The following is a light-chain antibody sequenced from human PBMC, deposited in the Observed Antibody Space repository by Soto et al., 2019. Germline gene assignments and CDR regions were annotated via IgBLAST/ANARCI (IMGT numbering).Light chain of an antibody. V-gene: IGKV3-20*01. CDR2: GAS. Sequence: EIVLTQSPGTLSLSPGDRATLSCRASQSVNSNYLAWYQQKPGQAPRLLIYGASIRATGIPDRFSGSGSGTDVTLTIRRLEPEDFAMYFCHQYGSSPLTFGQGTKVEIK. J-gene: IGKJ1*01. CDR1: QSVNSNY. CDR3: HQYGSSPLT.